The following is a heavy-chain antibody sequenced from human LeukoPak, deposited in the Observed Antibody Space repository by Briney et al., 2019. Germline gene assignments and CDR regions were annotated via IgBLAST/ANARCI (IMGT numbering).Heavy chain of an antibody. J-gene: IGHJ6*03. CDR3: ARGILYYYGSGSYNYYYYMGV. D-gene: IGHD3-10*01. V-gene: IGHV3-7*01. CDR2: IKQDGSEK. CDR1: GFTFSSYW. Sequence: PGGSLRLSCAASGFTFSSYWMSWVRQAPGKGLEWVANIKQDGSEKYYVDSVKGRFTISRDNAKNSLYLQMNSLRAEDTAVYYCARGILYYYGSGSYNYYYYMGVWGKGTTVTVSS.